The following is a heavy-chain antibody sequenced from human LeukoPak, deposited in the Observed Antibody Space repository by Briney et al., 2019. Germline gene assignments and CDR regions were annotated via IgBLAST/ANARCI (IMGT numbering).Heavy chain of an antibody. Sequence: SETLSLTCAVYGGSFSGYYWSWIRQPPGKGLEWIGEINHSGSTNYNPSLKSRVTISVDTSENQFSLKLSSVTAADTAVYYCARDFFFVGATTLFDYWGQGTLVTVSS. D-gene: IGHD1-26*01. V-gene: IGHV4-34*01. CDR1: GGSFSGYY. J-gene: IGHJ4*02. CDR2: INHSGST. CDR3: ARDFFFVGATTLFDY.